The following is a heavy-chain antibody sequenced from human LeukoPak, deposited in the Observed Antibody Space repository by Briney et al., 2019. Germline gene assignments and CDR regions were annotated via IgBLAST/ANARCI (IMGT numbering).Heavy chain of an antibody. D-gene: IGHD6-13*01. CDR1: GYSFTTYW. V-gene: IGHV5-51*01. Sequence: GEDLKISCKCSGYSFTTYWIGWVRQMPGKGLEWMGIIYSDDSDTRYSPSFQGQVTISVDKSISTAYLQGSSLKASDTAMYYCAKLGAYSSSWYGFCDYWGQGTLVTVSS. J-gene: IGHJ4*02. CDR2: IYSDDSDT. CDR3: AKLGAYSSSWYGFCDY.